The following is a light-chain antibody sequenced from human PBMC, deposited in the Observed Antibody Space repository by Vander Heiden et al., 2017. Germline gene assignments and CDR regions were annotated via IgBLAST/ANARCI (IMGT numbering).Light chain of an antibody. Sequence: IVLTQSPGTLSLSPGERATLSCSASQSVSSSYLAWYQQKPGQAPRLLIYGASSRATGIPDRFSGSGSGTDFTLTISRLEPEDFAVYYCQQYGSSFTFGQGTRLEIK. J-gene: IGKJ5*01. CDR1: QSVSSSY. V-gene: IGKV3-20*01. CDR2: GAS. CDR3: QQYGSSFT.